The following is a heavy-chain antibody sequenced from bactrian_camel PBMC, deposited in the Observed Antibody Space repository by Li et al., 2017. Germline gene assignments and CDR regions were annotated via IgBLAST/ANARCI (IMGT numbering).Heavy chain of an antibody. CDR1: GFTFSTSS. V-gene: IGHV3-2*01. Sequence: VQLVESGGGLVQPGGSLSLSCAASGFTFSTSSIYWVRQAPGKGLEWVSSIYNSKTDYADSVKGRFTISRDKAKNTLYLQMNSLKPEDTAMYYCAAGGYYSGSYYYTAAWTSGYWGQGTQVTVSS. D-gene: IGHD2*01. CDR3: AAGGYYSGSYYYTAAWTSGY. J-gene: IGHJ4*01. CDR2: IYNSKT.